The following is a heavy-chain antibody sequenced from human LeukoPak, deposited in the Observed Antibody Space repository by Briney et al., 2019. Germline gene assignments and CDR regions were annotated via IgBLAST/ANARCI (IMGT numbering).Heavy chain of an antibody. CDR1: GHSISSGYY. CDR2: FYHSGST. D-gene: IGHD6-19*01. CDR3: ARSAYSSGWYWDY. Sequence: SETLSLTCAVSGHSISSGYYWGWIRQPPGKGLEWIGSFYHSGSTDHNPSLKSRVTISADTSKNQFALKLSALTAADTAVNYCARSAYSSGWYWDYWGQGTLVTVSS. J-gene: IGHJ4*02. V-gene: IGHV4-38-2*01.